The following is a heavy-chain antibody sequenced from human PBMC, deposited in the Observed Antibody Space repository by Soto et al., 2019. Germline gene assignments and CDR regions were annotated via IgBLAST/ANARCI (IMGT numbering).Heavy chain of an antibody. CDR2: ISSSSSYI. CDR1: GFTLSSYS. CDR3: AREGIAAALDY. V-gene: IGHV3-21*01. Sequence: GXSLRLSCAASGFTLSSYSLNWFRQAPGKGLEWVSSISSSSSYIYYADSVKGRFTISRDNANNSLYLQVNSLRAEDTAVYYCAREGIAAALDYWGQGTLVTVSS. J-gene: IGHJ4*02. D-gene: IGHD6-13*01.